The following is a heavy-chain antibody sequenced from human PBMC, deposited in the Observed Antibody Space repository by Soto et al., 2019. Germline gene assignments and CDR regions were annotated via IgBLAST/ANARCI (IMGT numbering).Heavy chain of an antibody. Sequence: QVQLVQSGAEVKKPGSSVKVSCKASGGTFSSSAISWVRQAPGQGLEWMGGIIPIFGTANYAQKVQGRVTITADESTSTAYMELSSLRSEDTAVYYCARGPEGVAAAGDFQHWGQGTLVTVSS. CDR3: ARGPEGVAAAGDFQH. CDR2: IIPIFGTA. D-gene: IGHD6-13*01. V-gene: IGHV1-69*01. CDR1: GGTFSSSA. J-gene: IGHJ1*01.